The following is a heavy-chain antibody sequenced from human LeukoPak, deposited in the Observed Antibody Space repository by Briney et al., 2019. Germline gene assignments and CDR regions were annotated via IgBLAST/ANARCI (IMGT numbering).Heavy chain of an antibody. V-gene: IGHV4-59*08. Sequence: PSETLSLTCTVSGGSISSYYWSWIRQPPGKGLEWIGYIYYSGSTNYNPSLKSRVTISVDTSKNQFSLKLSSVTAADTAVYYCARAQRGYYDSSGYYRPYYYMDVWGKGTTATVSS. CDR1: GGSISSYY. J-gene: IGHJ6*03. D-gene: IGHD3-22*01. CDR3: ARAQRGYYDSSGYYRPYYYMDV. CDR2: IYYSGST.